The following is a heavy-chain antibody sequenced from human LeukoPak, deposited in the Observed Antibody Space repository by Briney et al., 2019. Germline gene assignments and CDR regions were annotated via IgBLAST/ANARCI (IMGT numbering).Heavy chain of an antibody. CDR3: ASIGRHYFDY. Sequence: GGSLRLSCAASGFSFSSYGMNWVRQAPGKGLEWVSYISTTSSTIYYGDSVKGRFTISRDNAKNSLYLQMNSLRAEDTAVYYCASIGRHYFDYWGRGTLVTVSS. CDR2: ISTTSSTI. D-gene: IGHD1-26*01. V-gene: IGHV3-48*01. J-gene: IGHJ4*02. CDR1: GFSFSSYG.